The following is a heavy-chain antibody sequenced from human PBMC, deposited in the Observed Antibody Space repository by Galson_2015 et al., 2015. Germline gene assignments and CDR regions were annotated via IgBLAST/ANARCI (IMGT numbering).Heavy chain of an antibody. J-gene: IGHJ5*02. CDR2: IKSKTDGGTT. V-gene: IGHV3-15*01. CDR3: TTDQWGYCSSTSCRHSMLWFDP. D-gene: IGHD2-2*01. Sequence: SLRLSCAASGFTFSNAWMSWVRQAPGKGLEWVGRIKSKTDGGTTDYAAPVKGRFTISRDDSRNTLYLQMNSLKTEDTAVYYCTTDQWGYCSSTSCRHSMLWFDPWGQGTLVTVSS. CDR1: GFTFSNAW.